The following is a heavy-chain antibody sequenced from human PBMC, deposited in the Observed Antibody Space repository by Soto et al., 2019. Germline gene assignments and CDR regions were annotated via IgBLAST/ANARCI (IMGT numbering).Heavy chain of an antibody. Sequence: TGGSLRLSCVASQFTFNIDAMTWVRQAPGKGLEWVSSMSGSGASIYYADSVKGRFTISRDNSESTLYLQVDSLRPEDAAVYYCARDPKTSGGQNWAFNYFDSWGQGTLVTVSS. D-gene: IGHD7-27*01. CDR3: ARDPKTSGGQNWAFNYFDS. CDR2: MSGSGASI. CDR1: QFTFNIDA. V-gene: IGHV3-23*01. J-gene: IGHJ4*02.